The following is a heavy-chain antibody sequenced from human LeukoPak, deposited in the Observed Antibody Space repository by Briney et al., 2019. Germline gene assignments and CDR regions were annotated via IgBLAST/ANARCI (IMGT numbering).Heavy chain of an antibody. CDR2: IKQDGSEK. Sequence: GSLRLSCAASGFTFSSYWMSWVRQAPGKGLEWVANIKQDGSEKNYVDSVKGRFTISRDNAKNSLDLQMNSLRGEDTAVYYCARAGGYASSWAYWGQGTLVTVSS. D-gene: IGHD5-12*01. J-gene: IGHJ4*02. CDR1: GFTFSSYW. V-gene: IGHV3-7*01. CDR3: ARAGGYASSWAY.